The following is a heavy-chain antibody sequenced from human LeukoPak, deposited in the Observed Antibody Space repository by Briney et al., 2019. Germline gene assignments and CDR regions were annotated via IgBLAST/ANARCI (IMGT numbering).Heavy chain of an antibody. V-gene: IGHV3-23*01. CDR2: ISGSGGST. Sequence: GGSLRLSCAASGFTFSSYAMSWVRQAPGKGLEWVSAISGSGGSTYYADSVKGRFTISRDNSKNTLYLQMNSLRTEDTALYYCAKDIGIAVAGHYFDYWGQGTLVTVSS. CDR3: AKDIGIAVAGHYFDY. CDR1: GFTFSSYA. D-gene: IGHD6-19*01. J-gene: IGHJ4*02.